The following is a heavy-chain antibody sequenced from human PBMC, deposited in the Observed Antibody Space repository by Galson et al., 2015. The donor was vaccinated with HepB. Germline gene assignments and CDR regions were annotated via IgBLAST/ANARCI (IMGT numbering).Heavy chain of an antibody. CDR2: ISYDGSFK. D-gene: IGHD1-26*01. CDR1: GFTFSNYA. V-gene: IGHV3-30*03. J-gene: IGHJ5*02. Sequence: SLRLSCAASGFTFSNYAIHWVRQAPGQGLEWMAVISYDGSFKYYADSVKGRFTVARDSSRNKFSLKLTSVTAADTAVYYCARDGAHCTATNCERGWLDPGGQGFLVIVSS. CDR3: ARDGAHCTATNCERGWLDP.